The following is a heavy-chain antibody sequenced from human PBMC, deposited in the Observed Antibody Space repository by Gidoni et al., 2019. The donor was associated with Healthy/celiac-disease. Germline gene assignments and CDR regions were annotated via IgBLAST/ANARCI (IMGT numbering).Heavy chain of an antibody. D-gene: IGHD3-22*01. CDR3: ATLNGGSSGYYNNWFDP. J-gene: IGHJ5*02. V-gene: IGHV1-24*01. CDR1: GYTLTELS. Sequence: QVQLVQSGAEVTKPGASVKVSCKVAGYTLTELSMHWVRQAPGKGLGWMGGFDPEDGETIYAQKFQGRVTMTEDTSTATAYMELSSLRSEDTAVYYCATLNGGSSGYYNNWFDPWGQGTLVTVSS. CDR2: FDPEDGET.